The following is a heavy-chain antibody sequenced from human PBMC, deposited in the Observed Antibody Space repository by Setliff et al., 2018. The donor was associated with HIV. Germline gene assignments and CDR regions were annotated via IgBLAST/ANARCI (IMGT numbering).Heavy chain of an antibody. CDR2: VIPIFGAA. CDR1: GYTFTGYY. J-gene: IGHJ6*02. Sequence: ASVKVSCKASGYTFTGYYMYWVRQAPGQGLEWMGGVIPIFGAANYAQKFQARVTITTDESTNTAYMELTSLRSDDSAVYFCARGLRARPRLRGFYHYGMDVWGQGTTVTVSS. CDR3: ARGLRARPRLRGFYHYGMDV. V-gene: IGHV1-69*05. D-gene: IGHD2-21*02.